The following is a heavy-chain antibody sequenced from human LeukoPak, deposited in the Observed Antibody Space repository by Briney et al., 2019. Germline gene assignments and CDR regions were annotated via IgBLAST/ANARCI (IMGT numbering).Heavy chain of an antibody. V-gene: IGHV4-4*02. CDR1: GRSVTSTNG. Sequence: SETLSLTRDVSGRSVTSTNGWTWVRQPPGKGLEWIGEVHLDGRTNYNPSLKSRLIMSVDLPENHISLKLTSVTAADTAFYYCAREGGFYRPLDYSGQGTLVTVSS. D-gene: IGHD3-22*01. CDR2: VHLDGRT. J-gene: IGHJ4*02. CDR3: AREGGFYRPLDY.